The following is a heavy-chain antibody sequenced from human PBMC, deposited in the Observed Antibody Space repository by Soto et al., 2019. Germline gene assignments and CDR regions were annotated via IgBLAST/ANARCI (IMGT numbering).Heavy chain of an antibody. CDR1: GFTFVDYA. CDR2: ISWNSGSI. Sequence: EVQLVESGGGLIQPGRSLRLSCAASGFTFVDYAMHWVRQPPGKGLEWVSTISWNSGSISYADSVRGRFTISRDNAKNALYLEMNSLRVEDTALYYCAKDHGGWTYFFYTYMEVWGKATTVTVS. J-gene: IGHJ6*03. CDR3: AKDHGGWTYFFYTYMEV. D-gene: IGHD3-16*01. V-gene: IGHV3-9*01.